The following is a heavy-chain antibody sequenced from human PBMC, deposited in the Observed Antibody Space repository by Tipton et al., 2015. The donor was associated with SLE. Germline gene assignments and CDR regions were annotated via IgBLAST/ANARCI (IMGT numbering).Heavy chain of an antibody. J-gene: IGHJ4*02. Sequence: GSLRLSCAASGFTFSRFWMHWVRQVTGKGLVWVSRVNRDGTKATYADSVKGRFTISRYNAKNMVYLEMNSLRDEDTAIYYCVRDQGGPIVVVPTDYFDAWGRGTPVTVST. CDR3: VRDQGGPIVVVPTDYFDA. V-gene: IGHV3-74*01. CDR2: VNRDGTKA. CDR1: GFTFSRFW. D-gene: IGHD2-21*01.